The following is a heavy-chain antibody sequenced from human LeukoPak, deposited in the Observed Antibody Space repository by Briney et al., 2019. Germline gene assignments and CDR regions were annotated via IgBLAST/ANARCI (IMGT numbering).Heavy chain of an antibody. D-gene: IGHD3-22*01. CDR2: ISGSGGST. Sequence: GGSLRLSCAASGFTFTSYSMNWVRQAPGKGLEWVSAISGSGGSTYYADSVKGRFTISRDNSKNTLYLQMNSLRAEDTAVYYCAKVHTYYYDSSGYYGPPYFDYWGQGTLVTVSS. CDR1: GFTFTSYS. V-gene: IGHV3-23*01. CDR3: AKVHTYYYDSSGYYGPPYFDY. J-gene: IGHJ4*02.